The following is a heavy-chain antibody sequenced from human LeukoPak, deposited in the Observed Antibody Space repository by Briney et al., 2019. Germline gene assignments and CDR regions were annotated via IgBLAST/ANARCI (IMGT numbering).Heavy chain of an antibody. V-gene: IGHV3-11*01. CDR1: GFTFSDYY. CDR2: ISSSGSTI. J-gene: IGHJ4*02. D-gene: IGHD3-9*01. Sequence: GGSLRLSCAASGFTFSDYYMSWIRQAPGKGLEWVSYISSSGSTIYYAASVKGRFTISRDNAKNSLYLQMNSLRAEDTAVYYCASDIMTGYNAFVYWGQGPLVTVSS. CDR3: ASDIMTGYNAFVY.